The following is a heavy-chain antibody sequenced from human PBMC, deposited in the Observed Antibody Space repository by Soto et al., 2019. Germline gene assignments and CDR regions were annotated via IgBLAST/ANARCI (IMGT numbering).Heavy chain of an antibody. D-gene: IGHD7-27*01. J-gene: IGHJ4*02. CDR3: ARDTGGLDY. V-gene: IGHV4-61*03. Sequence: WTWIRQPPGKGLEWIAYIYYDERATYNPYNPSLKNRVTISVDTSKRYFSLRLSSVTAADTAVYYCARDTGGLDYWGQGILVTVSS. CDR2: IYYDERA.